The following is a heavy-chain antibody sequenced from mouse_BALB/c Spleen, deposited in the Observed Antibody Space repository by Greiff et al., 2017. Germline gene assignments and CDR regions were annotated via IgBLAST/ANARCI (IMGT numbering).Heavy chain of an antibody. CDR2: IDPANGNT. D-gene: IGHD1-1*01. J-gene: IGHJ2*01. CDR3: ASAWSYGSSSYFDY. CDR1: GFNIKDTY. V-gene: IGHV14-3*02. Sequence: EVQLQQSGAELVKPGASVKLSCTASGFNIKDTYMHWVKQRPEQGLEWIGRIDPANGNTKYDPKFQGKATITADTSSNTAYLQLSSLTSEDTAVYYGASAWSYGSSSYFDYWGQGTTLTVSS.